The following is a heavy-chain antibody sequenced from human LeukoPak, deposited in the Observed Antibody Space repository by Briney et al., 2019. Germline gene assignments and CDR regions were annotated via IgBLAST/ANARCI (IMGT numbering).Heavy chain of an antibody. D-gene: IGHD3-9*01. CDR3: AKVKALGLRYFDWPSGDDY. CDR1: GFTFSSYG. V-gene: IGHV3-30*18. CDR2: ISYDGSNK. Sequence: PGGSLRLSCAASGFTFSSYGMHWVRQAPGKGLEWVAVISYDGSNKYYADSVKGRFTISRDNSKNTLYLQMNSLRAEDTAVYYCAKVKALGLRYFDWPSGDDYWGRGTLVTVSS. J-gene: IGHJ4*02.